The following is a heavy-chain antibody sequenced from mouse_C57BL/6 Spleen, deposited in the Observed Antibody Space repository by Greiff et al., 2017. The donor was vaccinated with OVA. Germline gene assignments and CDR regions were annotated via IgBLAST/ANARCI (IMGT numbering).Heavy chain of an antibody. CDR1: GYTFTDYY. J-gene: IGHJ1*03. D-gene: IGHD3-3*01. V-gene: IGHV1-26*01. Sequence: EVKLQQSGPELVKPGASVKISCKASGYTFTDYYMHWVKQSHGKSLEWIGDINPNNGGTSYNQKLKGKATLTVDKSSSPAYMELRSLTSEDSAVYYCARSWGRDFDVWGTGTTVTVSS. CDR2: INPNNGGT. CDR3: ARSWGRDFDV.